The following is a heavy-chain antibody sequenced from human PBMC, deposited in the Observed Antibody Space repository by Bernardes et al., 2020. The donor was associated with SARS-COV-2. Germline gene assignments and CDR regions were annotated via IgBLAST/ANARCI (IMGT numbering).Heavy chain of an antibody. CDR3: ARRGSGFETRWGPGKYHGMDD. CDR2: ISGYNGHT. V-gene: IGHV1-18*01. Sequence: ASVKVSCKASGYTFFSFGFGWVRQAPGQGLEWMGWISGYNGHTNYTQKFQDRVTMTIDSSTHTAYMELRSLRSDDTAVYYCARRGSGFETRWGPGKYHGMDDWGQGTTVTVSS. CDR1: GYTFFSFG. D-gene: IGHD5-12*01. J-gene: IGHJ6*02.